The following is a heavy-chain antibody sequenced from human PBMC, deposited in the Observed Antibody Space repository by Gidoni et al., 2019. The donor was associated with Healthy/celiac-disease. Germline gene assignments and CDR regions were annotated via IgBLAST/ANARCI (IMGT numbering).Heavy chain of an antibody. CDR2: INHSGST. CDR1: GGSFSGYY. J-gene: IGHJ4*02. D-gene: IGHD3-10*01. CDR3: ARGRITMVRGVYAFDY. V-gene: IGHV4-34*01. Sequence: QVQLQQWGAGLLKPSETLSRTCAGYGGSFSGYYWSWIRQPPGKGLEWIGEINHSGSTNYNPSLKSRVTISVDTSKNQFSLKLSSVTAADTAVYYCARGRITMVRGVYAFDYWGQGTLVTVSS.